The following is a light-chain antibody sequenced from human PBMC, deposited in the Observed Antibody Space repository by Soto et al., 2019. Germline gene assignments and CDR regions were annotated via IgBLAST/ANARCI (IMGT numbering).Light chain of an antibody. CDR1: SSDVGAYNY. CDR2: EVS. Sequence: QSVLTQPASVSVSLGQSITISCTGTSSDVGAYNYVSWYQQQPGKAPKLMISEVSNRPSGVSNRFSGSKSGNTASLIISGLQAEDEADYYCCSFTSITTYVFGTGTKVTVL. J-gene: IGLJ1*01. CDR3: CSFTSITTYV. V-gene: IGLV2-14*01.